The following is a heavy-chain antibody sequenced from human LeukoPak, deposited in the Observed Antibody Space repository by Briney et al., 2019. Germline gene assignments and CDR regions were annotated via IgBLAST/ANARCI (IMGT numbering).Heavy chain of an antibody. D-gene: IGHD3-22*01. J-gene: IGHJ5*02. CDR2: IRHSGTT. Sequence: SETLSLTCTVSGYSISSGYYWGWIRPPPGKGLEWIGTIRHSGTTYYNPSLKSRVTISIDSSKNQFSLKLTSVTAADTAVYYCAREPYYYDSSGYYYVTGWFDPWGQGTLVTVSS. CDR1: GYSISSGYY. CDR3: AREPYYYDSSGYYYVTGWFDP. V-gene: IGHV4-38-2*02.